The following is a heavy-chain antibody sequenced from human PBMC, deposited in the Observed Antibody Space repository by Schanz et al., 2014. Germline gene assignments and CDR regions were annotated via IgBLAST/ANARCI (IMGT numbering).Heavy chain of an antibody. D-gene: IGHD2-2*01. Sequence: QVQLVQSGAEVKKPGASVKVSCKASGYTFTSYYIHWVRQAPGQGLEWMGKINPSSGTTRIAQNFQGRLTVTRDTSTSTVNMELSSLRSEDTGVYYCATETSRTWFYNGVDVWGQGTTVTVSS. J-gene: IGHJ6*02. CDR2: INPSSGTT. V-gene: IGHV1-46*01. CDR1: GYTFTSYY. CDR3: ATETSRTWFYNGVDV.